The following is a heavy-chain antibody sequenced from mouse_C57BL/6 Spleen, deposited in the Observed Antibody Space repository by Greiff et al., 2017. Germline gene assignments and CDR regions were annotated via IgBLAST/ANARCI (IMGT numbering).Heavy chain of an antibody. Sequence: QFQLQQSGAALARPGASVKLSCKASGYTFTSYGISWVKQRTGQGLEWIGEIYPRGGNTYYIENLQGKATLTADKSSSTAYMELRSLTSEDSAVYFCAREEGYYYGSSYDDDWGQGTTLTVSS. CDR2: IYPRGGNT. V-gene: IGHV1-81*01. D-gene: IGHD1-1*01. CDR3: AREEGYYYGSSYDDD. J-gene: IGHJ2*01. CDR1: GYTFTSYG.